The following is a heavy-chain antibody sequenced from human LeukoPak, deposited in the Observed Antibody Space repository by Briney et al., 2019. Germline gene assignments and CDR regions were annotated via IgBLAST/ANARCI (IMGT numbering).Heavy chain of an antibody. D-gene: IGHD5-24*01. CDR2: IYPGDSDT. J-gene: IGHJ4*02. CDR1: GYSFTSYW. Sequence: GESLKISCKGSGYSFTSYWIGWVRQMPGKGLEWMGIIYPGDSDTRYSPSFQGQVTISADKSISTAYLQWSSLKASDTAMYYCARLLAYGYTSGGFRYWGQGTLVTVSS. V-gene: IGHV5-51*01. CDR3: ARLLAYGYTSGGFRY.